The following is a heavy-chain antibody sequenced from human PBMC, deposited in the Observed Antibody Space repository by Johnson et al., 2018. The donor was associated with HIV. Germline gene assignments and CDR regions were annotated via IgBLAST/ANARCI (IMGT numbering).Heavy chain of an antibody. CDR3: ARDRDGQQWRSAFDI. J-gene: IGHJ3*02. V-gene: IGHV3-20*04. CDR1: GFSFSDHF. D-gene: IGHD6-19*01. CDR2: GGST. Sequence: VQLVESGGGLVQPGGSLRLSCVGSGFSFSDHFMDWVRQAPGNGGSTGYGDSVKGRFTISRDNAKNSLYLQMNSLRVEDTALYYCARDRDGQQWRSAFDIWGQGTMVTVSS.